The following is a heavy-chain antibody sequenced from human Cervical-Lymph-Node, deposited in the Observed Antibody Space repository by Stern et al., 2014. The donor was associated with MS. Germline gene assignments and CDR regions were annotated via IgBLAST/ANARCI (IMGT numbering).Heavy chain of an antibody. D-gene: IGHD3-22*01. CDR1: GFTFNSHW. CDR3: SRGAPYYYDTSGYYPLDL. Sequence: EVQLVESGGGLVQPGGSLRLSCAASGFTFNSHWMHWVRQAPGKGLGWVSHINTDGSTTTYADSVKGRFTISRDNTKNTLYLQMNSLRAEDTAVYYCSRGAPYYYDTSGYYPLDLWGQGALVTVSS. J-gene: IGHJ4*02. V-gene: IGHV3-74*02. CDR2: INTDGSTT.